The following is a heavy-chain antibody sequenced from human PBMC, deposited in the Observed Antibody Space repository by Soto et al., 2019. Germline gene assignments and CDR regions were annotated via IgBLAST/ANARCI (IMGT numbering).Heavy chain of an antibody. CDR1: GFTFSSYE. D-gene: IGHD6-13*01. Sequence: PGGSLRLSCAASGFTFSSYEMNWVRQAPGKGLEWVSYISSSGSTIYYADSVKGRFTISSDNAKNSLYLQMNSLRAEDTAVYYCASVPGYSSSWYVFRYWGQGTLVTVSS. V-gene: IGHV3-48*03. J-gene: IGHJ4*02. CDR2: ISSSGSTI. CDR3: ASVPGYSSSWYVFRY.